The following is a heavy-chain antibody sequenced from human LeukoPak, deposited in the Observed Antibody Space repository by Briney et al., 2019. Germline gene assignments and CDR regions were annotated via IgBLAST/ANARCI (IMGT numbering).Heavy chain of an antibody. J-gene: IGHJ4*02. Sequence: SGGSLRLSCAASGFTFSDYYMSWIRQAPGKGLEWVSYISSSGITIYYADSVKGRFTISRDNAKNSLYLQMNSLRAEDTAVYYCAKTPECSSNWYPFDYWGQGTLVTVSS. CDR3: AKTPECSSNWYPFDY. V-gene: IGHV3-11*01. D-gene: IGHD6-13*01. CDR2: ISSSGITI. CDR1: GFTFSDYY.